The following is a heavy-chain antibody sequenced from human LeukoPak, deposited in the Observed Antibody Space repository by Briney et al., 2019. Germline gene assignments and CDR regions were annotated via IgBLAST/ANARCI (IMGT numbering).Heavy chain of an antibody. V-gene: IGHV3-30*02. CDR2: IRYDGNNK. J-gene: IGHJ4*02. CDR1: GFTFSDYS. CDR3: ARRDTSMASGGFDL. D-gene: IGHD5-18*01. Sequence: GGSLRLSCAASGFTFSDYSMHWVRQAPGKGLNWVAFIRYDGNNKYYADSVKGRFTISRDNSKNMLYLEMNSLSTEDTAVYYCARRDTSMASGGFDLWGQGTLVTVSS.